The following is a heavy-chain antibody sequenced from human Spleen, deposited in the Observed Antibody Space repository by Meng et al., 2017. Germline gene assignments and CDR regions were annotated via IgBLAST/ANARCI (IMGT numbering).Heavy chain of an antibody. Sequence: QIKLQQGGAGLLKPSETLSLTFVVSGGSFSDYYWSWIRQPPGKGLEWIGEINHSGSTNYNPSLESRATISVDTSQNNLSLKLSSVTAADSAVYYCARGPTTMAHDFDYWGQGTLVTVSS. D-gene: IGHD4-11*01. CDR1: GGSFSDYY. J-gene: IGHJ4*02. CDR3: ARGPTTMAHDFDY. V-gene: IGHV4-34*01. CDR2: INHSGST.